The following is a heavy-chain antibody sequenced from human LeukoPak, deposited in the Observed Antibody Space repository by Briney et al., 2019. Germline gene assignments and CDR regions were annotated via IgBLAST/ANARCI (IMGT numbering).Heavy chain of an antibody. CDR1: GYTFTGYY. CDR2: INPNSGGT. D-gene: IGHD1-26*01. Sequence: ASVKVSCKASGYTFTGYYMHWVRQAPGQGLEWMGWINPNSGGTNYAQKFQGRVTMTRDTSISTAYMELSRLRSDDTAVYYCARDWGIVANWFDPWGQGTLVTVSS. V-gene: IGHV1-2*02. CDR3: ARDWGIVANWFDP. J-gene: IGHJ5*02.